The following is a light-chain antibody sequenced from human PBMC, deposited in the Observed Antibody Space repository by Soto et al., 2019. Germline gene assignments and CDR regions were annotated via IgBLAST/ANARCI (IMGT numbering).Light chain of an antibody. CDR1: QSVSSSY. V-gene: IGKV3-20*01. CDR2: GAS. CDR3: QQYGSSRGFT. J-gene: IGKJ3*01. Sequence: EIVLTQSPGTLSLSPGERATLSCRASQSVSSSYLAWYQQKPGQAPRLLIHGASSRPTGLTDRFSGSGSGTDFTLTISRLEQEDFVVYYCQQYGSSRGFTFGPGTKVDIK.